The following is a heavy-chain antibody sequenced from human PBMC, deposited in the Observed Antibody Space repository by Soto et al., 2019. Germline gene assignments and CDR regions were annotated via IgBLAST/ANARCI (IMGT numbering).Heavy chain of an antibody. D-gene: IGHD3-16*01. CDR2: INGYNGNT. V-gene: IGHV1-18*01. Sequence: QVQLVQSGAEVKKPGASVKVSCKASGYTFSRSGISWVRQAPGQGLEWMGWINGYNGNTNYTQKMQGRITMTTDTPTSTAYRELRSLRSDDTAVYYGASMGDFPYYYYGMDVWGQWTTVIVSS. CDR3: ASMGDFPYYYYGMDV. J-gene: IGHJ6*02. CDR1: GYTFSRSG.